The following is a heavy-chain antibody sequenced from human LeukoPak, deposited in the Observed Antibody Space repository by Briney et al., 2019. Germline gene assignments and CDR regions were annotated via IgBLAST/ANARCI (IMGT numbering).Heavy chain of an antibody. CDR3: ARGRRGYYDILTGYSRRYYFDY. J-gene: IGHJ4*02. D-gene: IGHD3-9*01. CDR2: MNPNSGNT. V-gene: IGHV1-8*02. CDR1: GYTFTGYY. Sequence: ASVKVSCKASGYTFTGYYMHWVRQATGQGLEWMGWMNPNSGNTGYAQKFQGRVTMTRNTSISTAYMELSSLRSEDTAVYYCARGRRGYYDILTGYSRRYYFDYWGQGTLVTVSS.